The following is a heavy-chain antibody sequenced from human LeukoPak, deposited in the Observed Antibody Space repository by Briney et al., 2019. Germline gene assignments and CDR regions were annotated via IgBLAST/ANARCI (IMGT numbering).Heavy chain of an antibody. CDR3: ARAVRVYYYDSSGYHGNWFDP. V-gene: IGHV4-31*03. D-gene: IGHD3-22*01. J-gene: IGHJ5*02. Sequence: SQTLSLTCTVSGGSISSGGYYWSWIRQHPGKGLEWIGYIYYSGSTYYNPSLKSRVTISVDTSKNQFSLKLSSVTAADTAVYYCARAVRVYYYDSSGYHGNWFDPWGQGTLVTVSS. CDR1: GGSISSGGYY. CDR2: IYYSGST.